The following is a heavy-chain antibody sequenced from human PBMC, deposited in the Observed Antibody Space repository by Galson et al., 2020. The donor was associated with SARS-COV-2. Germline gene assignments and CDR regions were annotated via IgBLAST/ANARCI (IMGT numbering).Heavy chain of an antibody. CDR1: GYTLTELS. CDR2: FDPEDGET. V-gene: IGHV1-24*01. D-gene: IGHD3-9*01. Sequence: GESLKISCKVSGYTLTELSMHWVRQAPGKGLEWMGGFDPEDGETIYAQKFQGRVTMTGDTSTDTAYMELSSLRSEDTAVYYCATSPVRGVLTGPAPRWFDPWGQGTLVTVSS. J-gene: IGHJ5*02. CDR3: ATSPVRGVLTGPAPRWFDP.